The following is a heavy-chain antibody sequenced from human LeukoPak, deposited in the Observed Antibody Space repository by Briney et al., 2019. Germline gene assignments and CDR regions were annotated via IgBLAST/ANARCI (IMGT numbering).Heavy chain of an antibody. CDR1: GYTITSYS. J-gene: IGHJ4*02. CDR2: INPSAGST. V-gene: IGHV1-46*01. D-gene: IGHD3-22*01. CDR3: ARPRVERYYDRSGSFDY. Sequence: ASVKVSCKASGYTITSYSMHWVRQAPGQGLDWIGIINPSAGSTTYAQKFQGRVTMTTDTSTSTVYMELSSLRSDDTDVYYCARPRVERYYDRSGSFDYWGQGTLVTVSS.